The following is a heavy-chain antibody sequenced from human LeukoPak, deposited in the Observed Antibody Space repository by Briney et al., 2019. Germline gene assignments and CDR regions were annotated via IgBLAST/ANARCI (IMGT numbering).Heavy chain of an antibody. V-gene: IGHV3-7*01. CDR2: IRQDGGAT. J-gene: IGHJ4*02. Sequence: GGSLRLSCAASGFTFTSYWMNWVRQAPGKGLEWLANIRQDGGATYYGGSVKGRFTISRDNAKNSLFLQMNSLRAEDTAVYYCATSKDTAGGPYWGQGTLVTVSS. CDR1: GFTFTSYW. D-gene: IGHD5-18*01. CDR3: ATSKDTAGGPY.